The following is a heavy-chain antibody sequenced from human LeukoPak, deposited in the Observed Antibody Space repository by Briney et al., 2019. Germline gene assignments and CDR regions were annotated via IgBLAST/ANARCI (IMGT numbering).Heavy chain of an antibody. CDR3: VRGVKY. V-gene: IGHV3-7*04. D-gene: IGHD3-10*01. CDR2: INQDEGHK. CDR1: GFTFSTSW. Sequence: GGSLRLSCEVSGFTFSTSWMSWVRQAPGQGLEWVANINQDEGHKDYVDSVKGRFTVSRDNAKNSLYLQMNRLRVDDTAMYFCVRGVKYWGQGTPVTVSS. J-gene: IGHJ4*02.